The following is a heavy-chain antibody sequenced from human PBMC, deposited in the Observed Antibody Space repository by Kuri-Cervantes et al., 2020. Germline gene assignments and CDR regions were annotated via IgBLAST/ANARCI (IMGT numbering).Heavy chain of an antibody. D-gene: IGHD3-3*01. V-gene: IGHV3-33*03. CDR1: GFTFSSYG. J-gene: IGHJ3*02. Sequence: GGSLRPSCAASGFTFSSYGMHWVRQAPGKGLEWVAVIWYDGSNKYHADSVKGRLTISRDNAKNSLYLQMNSLSAEDTALYYCAKDISDFWSGPSPYAFDIWGQGTMVTVSS. CDR2: IWYDGSNK. CDR3: AKDISDFWSGPSPYAFDI.